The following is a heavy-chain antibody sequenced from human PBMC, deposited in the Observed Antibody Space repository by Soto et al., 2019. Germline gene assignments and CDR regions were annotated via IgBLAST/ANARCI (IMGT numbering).Heavy chain of an antibody. J-gene: IGHJ6*02. V-gene: IGHV3-48*03. CDR3: ARESGGTGLDV. D-gene: IGHD1-1*01. Sequence: GGSLRLSCAASGFTFSAFEMNWVRQAPGKGLEWLSYIYNSGSTMTYADSVKGRFAISRDNAKNSLYLEMYSLRAEDTAVYYCARESGGTGLDVWGQGTTVTVSS. CDR2: IYNSGSTM. CDR1: GFTFSAFE.